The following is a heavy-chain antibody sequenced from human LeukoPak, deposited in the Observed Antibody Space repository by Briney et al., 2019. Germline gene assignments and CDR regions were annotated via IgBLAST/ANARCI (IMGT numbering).Heavy chain of an antibody. D-gene: IGHD6-13*01. CDR3: ARRVTSSSWFGHNWFDP. CDR2: IYYSGST. V-gene: IGHV4-59*08. Sequence: SETLSLTCTVSGGSISSYYWSWIRQPPGKGLEWIGYIYYSGSTNYNPSLKSRVTISVDTSKSQFSLKLSSVTAADTAVYYCARRVTSSSWFGHNWFDPWGQGTLVTVSS. J-gene: IGHJ5*02. CDR1: GGSISSYY.